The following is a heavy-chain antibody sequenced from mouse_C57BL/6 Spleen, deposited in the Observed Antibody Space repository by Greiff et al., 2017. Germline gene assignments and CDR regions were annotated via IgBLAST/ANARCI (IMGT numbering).Heavy chain of an antibody. CDR2: ISSGSSTI. J-gene: IGHJ1*03. D-gene: IGHD1-1*01. V-gene: IGHV5-17*01. Sequence: EVKVVESGGGLVKPGGSLKLSCAASGFTFSDYGMHWVRQAPEKGLEWVAYISSGSSTIYYADTVKGRFTISRDNAKNTLFLQMTSLRSEDTAMYYCAKGDYYGSSLSYWYFDVWGTGTTVTVSS. CDR1: GFTFSDYG. CDR3: AKGDYYGSSLSYWYFDV.